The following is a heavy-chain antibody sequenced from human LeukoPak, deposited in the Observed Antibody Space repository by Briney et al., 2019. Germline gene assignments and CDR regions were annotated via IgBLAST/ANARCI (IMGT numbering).Heavy chain of an antibody. CDR2: INPSGGST. Sequence: ASVKVSCKASGYTFTSYYMHWVRQAPGQGLDWMGIINPSGGSTSYAQKFQGRVTMTGDTSTSTVYMELSSLRSEDTAVYYCAAQHRLSFDYWGQGTLVTVSS. D-gene: IGHD2-21*01. V-gene: IGHV1-46*01. J-gene: IGHJ4*02. CDR1: GYTFTSYY. CDR3: AAQHRLSFDY.